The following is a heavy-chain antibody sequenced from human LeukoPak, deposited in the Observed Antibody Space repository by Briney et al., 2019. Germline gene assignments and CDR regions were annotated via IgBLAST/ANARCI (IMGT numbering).Heavy chain of an antibody. Sequence: GSLRLSCAASGFTVSSHYMSWVRPAPRKGLEWVPVIYSGGSTYYADSVKGRFTISRDNSKNSLYLQMNSLRAEDTAVYYCAREGGSIAATGHIDYWGQGTLVTVSS. D-gene: IGHD6-13*01. CDR2: IYSGGST. V-gene: IGHV3-66*01. CDR3: AREGGSIAATGHIDY. CDR1: GFTVSSHY. J-gene: IGHJ4*02.